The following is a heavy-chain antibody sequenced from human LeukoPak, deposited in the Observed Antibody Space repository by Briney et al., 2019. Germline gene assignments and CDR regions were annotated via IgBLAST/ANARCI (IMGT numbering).Heavy chain of an antibody. CDR3: AVGGYYDILTGLLYYGMDV. J-gene: IGHJ6*02. V-gene: IGHV4-59*08. D-gene: IGHD3-9*01. CDR1: GGSISSYY. Sequence: SETLSLTCTVSGGSISSYYWSWIRQPPGKGLEWIGYIYYSGSTNYNPSLKSRVTISVDTSKDQFSLKLSSMTAADTAVYYCAVGGYYDILTGLLYYGMDVWGQGTTVTVSS. CDR2: IYYSGST.